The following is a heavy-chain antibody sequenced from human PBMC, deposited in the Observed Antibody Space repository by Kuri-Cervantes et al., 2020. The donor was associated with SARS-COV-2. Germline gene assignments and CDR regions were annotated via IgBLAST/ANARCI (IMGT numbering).Heavy chain of an antibody. CDR3: ARGRWDGGNLESYYFDY. J-gene: IGHJ4*02. CDR1: GYTFTSYD. CDR2: MNPNSGNT. Sequence: ASVKVSCKASGYTFTSYDINWVRQATGQGLEWMGWMNPNSGNTGYAQKFQGRVTMTRNTSISTAYMELSSLRSEDTAVYYCARGRWDGGNLESYYFDYWGQGTLVTVSS. D-gene: IGHD4-23*01. V-gene: IGHV1-8*01.